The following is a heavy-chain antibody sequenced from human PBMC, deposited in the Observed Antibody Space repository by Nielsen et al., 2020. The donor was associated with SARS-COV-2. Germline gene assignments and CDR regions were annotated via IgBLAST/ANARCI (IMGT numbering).Heavy chain of an antibody. CDR2: IYHSGRT. V-gene: IGHV4-30-2*01. CDR3: ARGGRITFGGADDAFDI. CDR1: GGSISSGGYS. Sequence: TLSLTCAVSGGSISSGGYSWSWIRQPPGKGLEWIGYIYHSGRTYYNPSLKSRVTISVDRSKNQFSLKLSSVTAADTAVYYCARGGRITFGGADDAFDIWGQGTMGTVSS. D-gene: IGHD3-16*01. J-gene: IGHJ3*02.